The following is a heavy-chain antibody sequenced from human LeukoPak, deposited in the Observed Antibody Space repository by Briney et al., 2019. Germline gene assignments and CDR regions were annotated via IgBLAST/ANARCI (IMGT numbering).Heavy chain of an antibody. CDR2: ISSSSSYI. V-gene: IGHV3-21*01. CDR3: ARDIGGALYYYYMDV. CDR1: GFTFSNYA. Sequence: GGSLRLSCAASGFTFSNYAMSWVRQAPGKGLEWVSSISSSSSYIYYADSVKGRFTISRDNAKNSLYLQMNSLRAEDTAVYYCARDIGGALYYYYMDVWGKGTTVTVSS. D-gene: IGHD6-19*01. J-gene: IGHJ6*03.